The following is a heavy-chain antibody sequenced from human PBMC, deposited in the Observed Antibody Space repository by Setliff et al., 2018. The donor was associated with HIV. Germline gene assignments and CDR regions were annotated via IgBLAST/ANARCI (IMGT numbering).Heavy chain of an antibody. J-gene: IGHJ6*02. CDR2: ISSSGNT. V-gene: IGHV4-59*01. CDR3: ARGFYREAMDV. CDR1: GGSISSYY. D-gene: IGHD1-26*01. Sequence: SETLSLTCTVSGGSISSYYWSWIRQPPGKELEWVGSISSSGNTDQNPSLKSRVTISQDTSNNQFSLKLSSVTAADTAVYFCARGFYREAMDVWGPGTTVTVSS.